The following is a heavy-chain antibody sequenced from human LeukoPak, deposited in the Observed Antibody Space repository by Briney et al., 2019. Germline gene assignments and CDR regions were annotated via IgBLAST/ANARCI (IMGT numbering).Heavy chain of an antibody. CDR1: GFTFTYYG. CDR3: AREPLLYSSSSHAFDI. D-gene: IGHD6-6*01. Sequence: ASVKVSCKASGFTFTYYGFTWVRQAPGQGLEWMGWINPNSGGTNYALKFQGRVTMTRDTSIRTAYMELSRLRSDDTAVYYCAREPLLYSSSSHAFDIWGQGTMVTVSS. V-gene: IGHV1-2*02. J-gene: IGHJ3*02. CDR2: INPNSGGT.